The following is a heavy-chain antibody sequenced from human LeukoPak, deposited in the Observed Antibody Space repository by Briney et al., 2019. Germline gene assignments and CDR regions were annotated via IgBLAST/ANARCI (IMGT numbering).Heavy chain of an antibody. V-gene: IGHV4-59*01. CDR2: IYYTGST. J-gene: IGHJ4*02. Sequence: SETLSLTCTVAGGSIDSYYWSWLRQPRGKGLEGIGYIYYTGSTEYHPSLTSRVTISLDTSKNQFSLKLTSVTAADTAVYYCARVYQSAEYYFDYWGQGNLVSVSS. CDR1: GGSIDSYY. D-gene: IGHD2-2*01. CDR3: ARVYQSAEYYFDY.